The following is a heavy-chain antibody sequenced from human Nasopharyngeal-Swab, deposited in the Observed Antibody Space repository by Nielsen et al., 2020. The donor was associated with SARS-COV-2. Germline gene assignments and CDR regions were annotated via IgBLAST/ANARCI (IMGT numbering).Heavy chain of an antibody. J-gene: IGHJ4*02. D-gene: IGHD6-19*01. CDR3: ASIAVGGVDFDY. CDR2: IIPIFGTA. CDR1: GCTFISYA. V-gene: IGHV1-69*13. Sequence: SVKVSCKASGCTFISYAISWVRQAPGQGLEWMGGIIPIFGTANYAQKFQGRVTITADESTSTAYMELSSLRSEDTAVYYCASIAVGGVDFDYWGQGTLVTVSS.